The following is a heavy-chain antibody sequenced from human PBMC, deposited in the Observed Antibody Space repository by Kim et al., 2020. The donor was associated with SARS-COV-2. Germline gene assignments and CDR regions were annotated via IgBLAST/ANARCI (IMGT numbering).Heavy chain of an antibody. D-gene: IGHD2-2*01. CDR1: GYSFTSYW. CDR2: IDPSDSYT. CDR3: ARHRYCSSTSCYADNWFDP. J-gene: IGHJ5*02. V-gene: IGHV5-10-1*01. Sequence: GESLKISCKGSGYSFTSYWISWVRQMPGKGLEWMGRIDPSDSYTNYSPSFQGHVTISADKSISTAYLQWSSLKASDTAMYYCARHRYCSSTSCYADNWFDPWGQGTLVTVSS.